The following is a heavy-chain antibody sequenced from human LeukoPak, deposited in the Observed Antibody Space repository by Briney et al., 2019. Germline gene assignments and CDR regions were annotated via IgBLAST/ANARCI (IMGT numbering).Heavy chain of an antibody. J-gene: IGHJ4*02. D-gene: IGHD4-17*01. CDR1: GGTFSSYA. V-gene: IGHV1-69*13. CDR2: IIPIFGTA. CDR3: AKDLPPWVRDYGDYDERLDY. Sequence: ASVKVSCKASGGTFSSYAISWVRQAPGQGLEWMGGIIPIFGTANYTQKFQGRVTITADESTSTAYMELSSLRSEDTAVYYCAKDLPPWVRDYGDYDERLDYWGQGTLVTVSS.